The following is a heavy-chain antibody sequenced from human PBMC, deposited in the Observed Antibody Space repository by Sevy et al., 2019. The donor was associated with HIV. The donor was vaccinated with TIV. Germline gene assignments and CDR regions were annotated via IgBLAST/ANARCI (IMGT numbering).Heavy chain of an antibody. Sequence: ETLSLTCAASGFIVTSHYMAWVRQAPGKGLEWVSSIYTGGGTYYADSVKGRFTISRDNSKNTLYLQMNSLSAEDTAFYYCARVPRYDEPYYFDYWGQGALVTVSS. CDR2: IYTGGGT. J-gene: IGHJ4*02. CDR1: GFIVTSHY. V-gene: IGHV3-53*01. CDR3: ARVPRYDEPYYFDY. D-gene: IGHD3-3*01.